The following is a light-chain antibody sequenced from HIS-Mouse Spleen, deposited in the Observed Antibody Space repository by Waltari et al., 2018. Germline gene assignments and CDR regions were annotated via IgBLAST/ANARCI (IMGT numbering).Light chain of an antibody. CDR1: QIISSW. V-gene: IGKV1-5*03. CDR2: KAS. Sequence: DMQMTKSPSTLSASVGDRVTITCRTSQIISSWLAWYQQKPGKAPKLLIYKASSLESGVPSRFSGSGSGTEFTLTISSLQPDDFATYYCQQYNSYPYTFGQGTKLEIK. CDR3: QQYNSYPYT. J-gene: IGKJ2*01.